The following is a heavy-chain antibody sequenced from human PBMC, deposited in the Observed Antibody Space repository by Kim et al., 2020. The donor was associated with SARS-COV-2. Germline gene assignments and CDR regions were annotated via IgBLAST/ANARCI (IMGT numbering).Heavy chain of an antibody. CDR1: GFTFSSYA. Sequence: GGSLRLSCAASGFTFSSYAMSWVRQAPGKGLEWVSAISGSGGSTYYADSVKGRFTISRDNSKNTLYLQMNSLRAEDTAVYYCAKDGVEMATTQIYYYYYGMDVWGQGTTVTVSS. CDR3: AKDGVEMATTQIYYYYYGMDV. J-gene: IGHJ6*02. D-gene: IGHD5-12*01. CDR2: ISGSGGST. V-gene: IGHV3-23*01.